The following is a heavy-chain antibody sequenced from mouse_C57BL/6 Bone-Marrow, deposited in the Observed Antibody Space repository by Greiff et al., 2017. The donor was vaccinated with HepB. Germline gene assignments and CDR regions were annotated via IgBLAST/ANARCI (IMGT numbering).Heavy chain of an antibody. V-gene: IGHV1-62-3*01. Sequence: QVQLQQPGAELVKPGASVKLSCKASGYTFTSYWMHWVKQRPGRGLEWIGRIDPKSGGTKYNEKFKSKATLTVDKPSSTAYMQLSSLTSEDSAVYYCTTYSSHWYFDVWGTGTTVTVSS. CDR2: IDPKSGGT. CDR3: TTYSSHWYFDV. D-gene: IGHD2-5*01. J-gene: IGHJ1*03. CDR1: GYTFTSYW.